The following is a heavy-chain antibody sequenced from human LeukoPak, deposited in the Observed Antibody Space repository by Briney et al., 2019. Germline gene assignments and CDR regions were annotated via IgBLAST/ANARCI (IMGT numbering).Heavy chain of an antibody. CDR2: IYYSGST. CDR1: GGSISSYY. D-gene: IGHD1-26*01. J-gene: IGHJ5*02. CDR3: ARTGGSYSLAFDP. V-gene: IGHV4-59*01. Sequence: KSSETLSLTCTVSGGSISSYYWSWIRQPPGKGLEWIGYIYYSGSTNYNPSLKSRVTISVDTSKNQFSLKLSSVTAADTAVYYCARTGGSYSLAFDPWGQGTLVTVSS.